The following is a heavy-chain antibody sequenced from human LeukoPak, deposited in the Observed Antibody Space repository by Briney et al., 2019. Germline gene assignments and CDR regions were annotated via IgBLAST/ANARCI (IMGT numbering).Heavy chain of an antibody. J-gene: IGHJ6*02. CDR3: ARRATVTTGRNPIPGYYYYYGMDV. D-gene: IGHD4-17*01. CDR2: IYYSGST. V-gene: IGHV4-39*01. Sequence: SETLSLTCTVSGGSISSSSYSWGWIRQPPGKGLEWIGSIYYSGSTYYNPSLKSRVTISVDTSKNQFSLKLSSVTAADTAVYYCARRATVTTGRNPIPGYYYYYGMDVWGQGTTVTVSS. CDR1: GGSISSSSYS.